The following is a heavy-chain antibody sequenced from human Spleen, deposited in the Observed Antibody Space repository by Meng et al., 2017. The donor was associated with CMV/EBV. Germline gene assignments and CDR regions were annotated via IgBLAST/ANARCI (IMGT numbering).Heavy chain of an antibody. CDR2: IYSGGSST. V-gene: IGHV3-23*03. J-gene: IGHJ5*02. CDR1: GFTFSSYA. CDR3: AKGPQAIQINWFDP. Sequence: GGSLRLSCAASGFTFSSYAMSWVRQAPGRGLEWVSVIYSGGSSTYYADSVKGRFTISRDNSKKTMYLQMDSLRAEDTALYYCAKGPQAIQINWFDPWGQGTLVTVSS.